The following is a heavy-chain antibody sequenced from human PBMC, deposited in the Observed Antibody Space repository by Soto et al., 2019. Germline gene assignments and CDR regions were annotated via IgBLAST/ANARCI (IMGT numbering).Heavy chain of an antibody. D-gene: IGHD2-2*01. CDR3: AKDYLVPPAHQLPYHYGMDF. Sequence: PXGSLRVSSPASGFTFSNYGMHWVRQAPGKGLEWVAIISHDGSNKDYPDSVKGRFTISRDNSMHTLYLQMNSLRAEETALYYCAKDYLVPPAHQLPYHYGMDFWGPGTTVTVSS. CDR1: GFTFSNYG. CDR2: ISHDGSNK. J-gene: IGHJ6*02. V-gene: IGHV3-30*18.